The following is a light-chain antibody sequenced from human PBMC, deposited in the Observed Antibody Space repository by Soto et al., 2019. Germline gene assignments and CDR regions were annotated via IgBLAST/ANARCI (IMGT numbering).Light chain of an antibody. J-gene: IGLJ2*01. Sequence: QSVLTQPPSASGSPGQSVTISCTGTSSDVGGYNYVSWYQQHPGKAPKLMIYEVSKRPSGVPDRFSGSKSGNTASLTVSGLQPEDEAHYYRSSYAGSNRGVFGGGTKLTVL. V-gene: IGLV2-8*01. CDR1: SSDVGGYNY. CDR3: SSYAGSNRGV. CDR2: EVS.